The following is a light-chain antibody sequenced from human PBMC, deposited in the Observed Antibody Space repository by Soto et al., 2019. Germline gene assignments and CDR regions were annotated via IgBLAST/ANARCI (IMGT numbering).Light chain of an antibody. CDR3: QQYYTTPLT. CDR1: LSLLWTNNKNY. CDR2: WAS. J-gene: IGKJ4*01. V-gene: IGKV4-1*01. Sequence: DIVMTQWPDSLAVSLGGRATINCKSSLSLLWTNNKNYLAWYQHKPGHPPKLLIYWASNRASGVPDRFSGSGSGTDFTLTISNLQAEDVAVYYCQQYYTTPLTFGGGTKVEIK.